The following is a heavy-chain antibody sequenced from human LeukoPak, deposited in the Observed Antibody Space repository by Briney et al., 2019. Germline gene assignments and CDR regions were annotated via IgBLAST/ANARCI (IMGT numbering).Heavy chain of an antibody. V-gene: IGHV2-5*02. D-gene: IGHD1-26*01. CDR2: IYWDDDK. Sequence: SGPTLFNPTQPLTLTSTFSGFSLSASGMGVGWIRQPPGKALEWVAIIYWDDDKRYNPSLKSRLTITKDTSKNQVVLTMTNMDPVDTGTYYRARRRSMVGEAWFDPWGQGTLVTVSS. J-gene: IGHJ5*02. CDR3: ARRRSMVGEAWFDP. CDR1: GFSLSASGMG.